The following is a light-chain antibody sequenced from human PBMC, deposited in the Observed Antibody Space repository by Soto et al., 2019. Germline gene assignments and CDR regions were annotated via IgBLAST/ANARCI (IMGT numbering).Light chain of an antibody. Sequence: EIQMTKSPSSVSGSVGAIVTITCLASQDITRWLAWYQQKPGKDPKILIYGASSLQSGVPSRFSGSGSETDFNLTISRLQTEDSATYDCQQTNTFTLTFGGGTKVDIK. V-gene: IGKV1-12*01. CDR2: GAS. CDR3: QQTNTFTLT. CDR1: QDITRW. J-gene: IGKJ4*01.